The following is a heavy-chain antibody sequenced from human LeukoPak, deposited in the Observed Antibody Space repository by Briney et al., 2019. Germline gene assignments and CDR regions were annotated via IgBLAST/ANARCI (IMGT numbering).Heavy chain of an antibody. CDR3: ATPGPYSSSWCLYDY. D-gene: IGHD6-13*01. CDR2: INPNSGGT. J-gene: IGHJ4*02. V-gene: IGHV1-2*02. Sequence: GASVKVSCKASGYTFTGYYMHWVRQAPGQGLEWMGWINPNSGGTNYAQKFQGRVTMTRDTSISTAYMELSRLRSDDTAVYYCATPGPYSSSWCLYDYWGQGTLVTVSS. CDR1: GYTFTGYY.